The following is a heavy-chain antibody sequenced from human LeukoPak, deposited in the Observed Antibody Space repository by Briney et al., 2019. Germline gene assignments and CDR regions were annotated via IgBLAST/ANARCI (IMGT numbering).Heavy chain of an antibody. D-gene: IGHD6-13*01. CDR2: ISASGDNP. V-gene: IGHV3-23*01. CDR1: GFTLSNYA. J-gene: IGHJ4*02. CDR3: AKATYSSSWNLYFDY. Sequence: GGSLRLSCAASGFTLSNYAMTWVRQAPGKGLDWVSLISASGDNPYYADSVGGRFTISRDNSKNTLYLQMNSLRAEDTAVYYCAKATYSSSWNLYFDYWGQGTLVTVSS.